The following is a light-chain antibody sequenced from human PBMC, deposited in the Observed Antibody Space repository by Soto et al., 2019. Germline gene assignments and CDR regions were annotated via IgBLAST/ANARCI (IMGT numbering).Light chain of an antibody. V-gene: IGLV2-14*02. CDR1: SSNVGSYKL. Sequence: QSVLTQPASVSGSPGQSITISCTGTSSNVGSYKLVSWYQQHPGKAPKLMIFEVNKRPSGVSNRFSGSKSGNTASLTISGLQAEDEADYYCSSYTSDWGVFGTGTKVTVL. CDR2: EVN. J-gene: IGLJ1*01. CDR3: SSYTSDWGV.